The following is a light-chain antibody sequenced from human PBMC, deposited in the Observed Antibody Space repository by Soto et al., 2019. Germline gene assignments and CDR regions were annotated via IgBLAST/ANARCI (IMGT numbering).Light chain of an antibody. J-gene: IGKJ1*01. CDR3: QQYYNWPPWT. CDR1: QSVISNY. CDR2: AAS. Sequence: EIVLTQSPGTLSLSPGERATLSCRASQSVISNYLAWYQQKPGQAPRVLIYAASSLQSGVPSRFSGSGSGTDFTLTVSSLQSEDFAVYYCQQYYNWPPWTFGLGTKVDI. V-gene: IGKV3-20*01.